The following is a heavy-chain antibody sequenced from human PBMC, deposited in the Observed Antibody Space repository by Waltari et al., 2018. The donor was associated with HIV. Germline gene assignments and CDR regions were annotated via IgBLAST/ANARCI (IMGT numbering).Heavy chain of an antibody. D-gene: IGHD4-4*01. CDR3: ATFPINDHSNKRLGY. J-gene: IGHJ4*02. Sequence: EVQLVESGGGLVQPGGSLRLSCAASGFTFSSYWMHWFRQAPGKGLVWVSRINSDGSSTTYADSVKGRFTISRDNAKNTLYLQMNSLRDEDTAVYYCATFPINDHSNKRLGYWGQGTLVTVSS. CDR2: INSDGSST. V-gene: IGHV3-74*01. CDR1: GFTFSSYW.